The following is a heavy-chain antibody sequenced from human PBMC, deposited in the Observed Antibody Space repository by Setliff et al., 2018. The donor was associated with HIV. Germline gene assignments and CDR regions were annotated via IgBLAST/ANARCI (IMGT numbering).Heavy chain of an antibody. J-gene: IGHJ4*02. CDR3: ARGGGLVGATSSHFDY. CDR1: GGSISSYY. Sequence: PSETLSLTCTVSGGSISSYYWSWIRQSPGKGLEWIGFIYYSGSTNYSPSLKSRVTISVDSSKNHFSLILNSVTAADTAVYYCARGGGLVGATSSHFDYWGQGSLVTVSS. D-gene: IGHD1-26*01. CDR2: IYYSGST. V-gene: IGHV4-59*01.